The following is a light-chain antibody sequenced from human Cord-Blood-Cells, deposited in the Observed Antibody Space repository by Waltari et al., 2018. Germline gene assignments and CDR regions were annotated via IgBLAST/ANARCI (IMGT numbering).Light chain of an antibody. J-gene: IGLJ1*01. CDR1: SSDVGSYKL. CDR3: CLYAGSSTFV. CDR2: EFS. V-gene: IGLV2-23*02. Sequence: QSALTPPASVSGSAGLSITLHCTGTSSDVGSYKLLYWYKQPPGKAPKLMIYEFSTRPSRVSNRISGSTSGNMASLTISGLQAEDEADYYCCLYAGSSTFVFGTGTKVTVL.